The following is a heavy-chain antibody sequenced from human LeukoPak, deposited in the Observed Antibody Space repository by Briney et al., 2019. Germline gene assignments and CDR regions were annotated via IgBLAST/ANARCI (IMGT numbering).Heavy chain of an antibody. CDR3: ARGSTIFGVAYFDY. D-gene: IGHD3-3*01. CDR1: GFTFSSYA. J-gene: IGHJ4*02. CDR2: ISYDGSNK. V-gene: IGHV3-30-3*01. Sequence: PGGSLRLSCAASGFTFSSYAMHWVRQAPGKGLEWVAVISYDGSNKYYADSVKGRFTISRDNSKNTLYLQMNSLRAEDTAVYYCARGSTIFGVAYFDYWGQGTLVTVSS.